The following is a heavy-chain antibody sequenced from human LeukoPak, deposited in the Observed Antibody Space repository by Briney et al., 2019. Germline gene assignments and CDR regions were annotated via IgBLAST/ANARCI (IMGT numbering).Heavy chain of an antibody. CDR2: IRSSGGST. V-gene: IGHV3-23*01. CDR3: ARVASITMICDF. Sequence: GGSLRLSCAASGFTFSSYAMSWVRQAPGKGLEWVSGIRSSGGSTYYSDSVKGRFTISRDNAKNSLFLQMNSLRAEDTAVYYCARVASITMICDFWGQGTLVTVSS. D-gene: IGHD3-22*01. J-gene: IGHJ4*02. CDR1: GFTFSSYA.